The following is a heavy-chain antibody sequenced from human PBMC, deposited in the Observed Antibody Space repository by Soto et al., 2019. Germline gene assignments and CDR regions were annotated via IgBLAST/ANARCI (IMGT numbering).Heavy chain of an antibody. CDR1: GFTFSSYE. Sequence: RRLSCAASGFTFSSYEMNWVRQAPGKGLEWVSYSSSSGSTKYYADSVRGRFTISKDNAKNSLYLQMNSLSAEDKAVYYCARDNGDRDDAFDVWGPGTMVTVSS. V-gene: IGHV3-48*03. D-gene: IGHD2-8*01. J-gene: IGHJ3*01. CDR2: SSSSGSTK. CDR3: ARDNGDRDDAFDV.